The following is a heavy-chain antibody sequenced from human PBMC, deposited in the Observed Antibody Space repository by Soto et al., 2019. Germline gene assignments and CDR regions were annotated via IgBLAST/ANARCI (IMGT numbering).Heavy chain of an antibody. Sequence: PGGSLRLSCAGSGFTFSDYYMTWIRQAPGKGLEWVSYINTLSSAIYYADSVKGWFTISRDNAKNSLYLQMNSLRAEDTAVYYCARRLQWQLRPLDSWGRGTLVTVSS. CDR3: ARRLQWQLRPLDS. V-gene: IGHV3-11*01. J-gene: IGHJ4*02. CDR1: GFTFSDYY. D-gene: IGHD6-19*01. CDR2: INTLSSAI.